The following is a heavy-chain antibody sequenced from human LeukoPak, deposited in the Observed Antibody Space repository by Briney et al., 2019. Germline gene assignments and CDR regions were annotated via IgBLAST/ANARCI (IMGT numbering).Heavy chain of an antibody. V-gene: IGHV3-7*01. CDR3: ARSDSGPDY. CDR1: GFSFGSYW. J-gene: IGHJ4*02. Sequence: PGGSLRLSCAASGFSFGSYWMNWVRQAPGKGLEWVAIINQAGTEKNYVDSVEGRFTISRGNAKNSLYLQMNSLRAEDSSLYYCARSDSGPDYWGQGTLVTVSS. CDR2: INQAGTEK. D-gene: IGHD2-15*01.